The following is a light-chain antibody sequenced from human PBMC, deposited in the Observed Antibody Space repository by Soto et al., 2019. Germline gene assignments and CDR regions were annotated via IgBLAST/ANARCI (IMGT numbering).Light chain of an antibody. Sequence: DIQMTQSPSILSASVGDRVAITCRASQTISTWLAWYQLKPGKAPKLLIFDASSLESGVPSRFGGSGSGTDFTLTISSLQPDDFATYYCQQYNSYSWTFGQGTKVEVK. CDR3: QQYNSYSWT. V-gene: IGKV1-5*01. CDR2: DAS. J-gene: IGKJ1*01. CDR1: QTISTW.